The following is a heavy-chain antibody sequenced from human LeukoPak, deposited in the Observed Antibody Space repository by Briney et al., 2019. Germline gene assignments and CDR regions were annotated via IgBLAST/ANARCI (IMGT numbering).Heavy chain of an antibody. V-gene: IGHV3-7*01. J-gene: IGHJ4*02. D-gene: IGHD1-26*01. CDR3: ATDRKVGAGVPRFDY. Sequence: SGGSLRLSCAASGFPFTNYWMIWVRQAPGKRPEWVGNINQDGSGTNYVDSVKGRFSMSRDNAKTSLYLQMNSLRAEDTAVYYCATDRKVGAGVPRFDYWGQGALVTVPS. CDR1: GFPFTNYW. CDR2: INQDGSGT.